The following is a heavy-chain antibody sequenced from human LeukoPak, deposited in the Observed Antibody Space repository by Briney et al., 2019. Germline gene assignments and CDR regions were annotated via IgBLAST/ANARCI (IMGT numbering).Heavy chain of an antibody. CDR1: GYTFTSYG. D-gene: IGHD3-22*01. Sequence: ASVKVSCKASGYTFTSYGISWVRQAPGQGLERMGWISAYNGNTNYAQKLQGRVTMTTDTSTSTAYMELRSLRSDDTAVYYCARDSYYDSSGRVFDYWGQGTLVTVSS. CDR3: ARDSYYDSSGRVFDY. V-gene: IGHV1-18*01. CDR2: ISAYNGNT. J-gene: IGHJ4*02.